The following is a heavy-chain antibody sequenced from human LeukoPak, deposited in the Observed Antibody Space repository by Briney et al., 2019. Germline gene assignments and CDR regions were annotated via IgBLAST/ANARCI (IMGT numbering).Heavy chain of an antibody. Sequence: PGGSLRLSCAASGFTFSSYNMKWVRQAPGKGLEWVSSISSRSSYIFYADSVKGRFTISRDNSKNTLYLQMNSLRAEDTAVYYCARDGDTLDYWGQGTLVTVSS. V-gene: IGHV3-21*01. D-gene: IGHD4-17*01. J-gene: IGHJ4*02. CDR3: ARDGDTLDY. CDR1: GFTFSSYN. CDR2: ISSRSSYI.